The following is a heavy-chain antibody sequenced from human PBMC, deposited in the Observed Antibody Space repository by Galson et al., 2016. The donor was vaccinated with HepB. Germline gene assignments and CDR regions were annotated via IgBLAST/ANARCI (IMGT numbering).Heavy chain of an antibody. Sequence: SLRLSCAASKFTFSSYPMHWVRQAPGKGLEWVAVISYDGSKKYYADSVKGRFTISRENSKNTLYLQMNSLRAEDTAVYYCAIEMATMSDAFDIWGQGTMVTVSS. V-gene: IGHV3-30-3*01. J-gene: IGHJ3*02. D-gene: IGHD5-24*01. CDR3: AIEMATMSDAFDI. CDR2: ISYDGSKK. CDR1: KFTFSSYP.